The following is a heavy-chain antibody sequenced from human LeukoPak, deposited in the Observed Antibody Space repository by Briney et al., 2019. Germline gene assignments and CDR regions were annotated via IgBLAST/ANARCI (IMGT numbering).Heavy chain of an antibody. J-gene: IGHJ4*02. CDR1: GGSISSYY. V-gene: IGHV4-59*08. CDR2: IYYSGST. CDR3: ARHADGYNYGGFDY. D-gene: IGHD5-24*01. Sequence: SETLSLTCTVSGGSISSYYWSWIRQPPGKGLEWIGYIYYSGSTNYNPSLKSRVTISVDTSKNQFSLKLSSVTAADTAVYYCARHADGYNYGGFDYRGQGTLVTVSS.